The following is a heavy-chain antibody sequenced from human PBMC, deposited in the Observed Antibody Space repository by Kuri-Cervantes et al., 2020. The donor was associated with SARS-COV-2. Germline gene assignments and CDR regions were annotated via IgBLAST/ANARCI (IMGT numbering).Heavy chain of an antibody. V-gene: IGHV3-33*01. CDR2: IWYNGSNK. CDR3: AREGAFDNYYYYYMDV. Sequence: GGSLRLSCAASGFTFSSYGMHWVRQAPGKGLEWVAVIWYNGSNKYYADSVKGRFTISRDNSKNTLYLQMNSLRAEDTAVYYCAREGAFDNYYYYYMDVWGKGTTVTVSS. CDR1: GFTFSSYG. J-gene: IGHJ6*03. D-gene: IGHD1-26*01.